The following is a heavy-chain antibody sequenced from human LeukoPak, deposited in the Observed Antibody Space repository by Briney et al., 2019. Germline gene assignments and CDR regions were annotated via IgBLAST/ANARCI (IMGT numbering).Heavy chain of an antibody. Sequence: SETLSLTCTVSGGSITIYYWSWIRQPAGKGLEWIGRIYTSGSTNYNPSLKSRVTISVDTSKNQFSLKLSSVTAADTAVFFCARAPGGYGSGSRGAFDTWGQGTLVTVSS. CDR2: IYTSGST. V-gene: IGHV4-4*07. J-gene: IGHJ3*02. CDR1: GGSITIYY. CDR3: ARAPGGYGSGSRGAFDT. D-gene: IGHD3-10*01.